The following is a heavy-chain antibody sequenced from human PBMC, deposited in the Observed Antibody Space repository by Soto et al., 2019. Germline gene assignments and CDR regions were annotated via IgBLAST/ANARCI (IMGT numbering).Heavy chain of an antibody. CDR3: ARGYCSSTSGYAVTGFDY. D-gene: IGHD2-2*01. CDR1: GYTFTSYY. V-gene: IGHV1-46*01. Sequence: ASVKVSCKASGYTFTSYYMHWVRQAPGQGLEWMGIINPSGGSTSYAQKFQGRVTMTRDTSTSTVYMELSSLRSEDTAVYYCARGYCSSTSGYAVTGFDYGGQGTLVTVSS. CDR2: INPSGGST. J-gene: IGHJ4*02.